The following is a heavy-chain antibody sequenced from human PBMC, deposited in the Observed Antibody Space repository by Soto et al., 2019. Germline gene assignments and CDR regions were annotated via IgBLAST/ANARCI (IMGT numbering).Heavy chain of an antibody. CDR2: TYYRSKWNN. Sequence: QTLSLTCAISGESVSSDSAAWYWIRQSPSRGLEWLGRTYYRSKWNNDYGLSVKSRITINPDTSKNQFSLHLHSLTPEDTAVYYCAGVTWFRATYVWGQGTPVTVSS. D-gene: IGHD5-12*01. CDR1: GESVSSDSAA. J-gene: IGHJ6*02. CDR3: AGVTWFRATYV. V-gene: IGHV6-1*01.